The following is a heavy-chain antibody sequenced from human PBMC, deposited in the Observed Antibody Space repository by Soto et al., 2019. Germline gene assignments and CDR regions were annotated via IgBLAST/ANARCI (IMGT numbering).Heavy chain of an antibody. CDR3: VGARVQGSFEYSSSFDY. Sequence: SETLSLTCTVSGGSISSGGYYWSWIRQHPGKGLEWIGYIYYSGSTYYNPSLKSRVTISVDTSKNQFSLKLSSVTAADTAVYYCVGARVQGSFEYSSSFDYWGQGTLVTVSS. D-gene: IGHD6-6*01. CDR1: GGSISSGGYY. J-gene: IGHJ4*02. CDR2: IYYSGST. V-gene: IGHV4-31*03.